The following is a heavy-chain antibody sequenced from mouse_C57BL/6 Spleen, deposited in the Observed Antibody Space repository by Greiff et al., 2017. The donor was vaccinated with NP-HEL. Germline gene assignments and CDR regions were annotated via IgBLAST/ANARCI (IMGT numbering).Heavy chain of an antibody. V-gene: IGHV1-76*01. CDR1: GYTFTDYY. CDR2: IYPGSGNT. D-gene: IGHD3-1*01. Sequence: VQLQQSGAELVRPGASVKLSCKASGYTFTDYYINWVKQRPGQGLEWIARIYPGSGNTYYNEKFKGKATLTAEKSSSTAYMQLSSLTSEDSAVYFCARSGIEDWYFDVWGTGTTVTVSS. CDR3: ARSGIEDWYFDV. J-gene: IGHJ1*03.